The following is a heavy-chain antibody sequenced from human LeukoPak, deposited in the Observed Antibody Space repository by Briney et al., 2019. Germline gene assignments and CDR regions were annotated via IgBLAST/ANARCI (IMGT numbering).Heavy chain of an antibody. D-gene: IGHD3-3*01. Sequence: PSQTLSLTCTVSGGSISSGGYYWSWIRQPPGKGLEWIGYIYHSGSTYYNPSLKSRVTISVDTSKNQFSLKLSSVTAADTAVYYCARLSLDYDFWSGYYPDAFDIWGQGTMVTVSS. CDR2: IYHSGST. CDR3: ARLSLDYDFWSGYYPDAFDI. V-gene: IGHV4-30-2*03. CDR1: GGSISSGGYY. J-gene: IGHJ3*02.